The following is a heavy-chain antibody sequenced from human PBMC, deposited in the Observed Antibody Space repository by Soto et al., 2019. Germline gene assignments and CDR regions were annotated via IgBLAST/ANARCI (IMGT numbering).Heavy chain of an antibody. CDR1: GGSISSGDYY. CDR2: IYYSGST. J-gene: IGHJ4*02. D-gene: IGHD3-22*01. V-gene: IGHV4-30-4*01. Sequence: SETLSLTCTVSGGSISSGDYYWSWIRQPPGKGLEWIGYIYYSGSTYYNPSLKSRVTISVDTSKNQFSLKLSSVTAADTAVYYCARVGPDYDSSGYYYWYYFDYWGQGTLVTVSS. CDR3: ARVGPDYDSSGYYYWYYFDY.